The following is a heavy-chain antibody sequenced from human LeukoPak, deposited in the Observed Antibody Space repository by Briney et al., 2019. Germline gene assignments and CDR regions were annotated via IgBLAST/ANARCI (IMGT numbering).Heavy chain of an antibody. CDR1: GFTFSSYA. CDR3: AKEFGDGYNYWGEVDY. D-gene: IGHD5-24*01. Sequence: GASLRLSCAASGFTFSSYAMSWVRQAPGKGLEWVSAISGSGGSTYYADSVKGRFTISGDNSKNTLYLQMNSLRAEDTAVYYCAKEFGDGYNYWGEVDYWGQGTLVTVSS. J-gene: IGHJ4*02. V-gene: IGHV3-23*01. CDR2: ISGSGGST.